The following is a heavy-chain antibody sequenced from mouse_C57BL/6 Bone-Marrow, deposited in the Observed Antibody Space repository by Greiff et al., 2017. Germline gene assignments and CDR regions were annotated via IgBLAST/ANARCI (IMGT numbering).Heavy chain of an antibody. D-gene: IGHD1-1*01. CDR1: GYAFSSYW. J-gene: IGHJ1*03. CDR3: ARYPPHYYGSSHCYFDV. V-gene: IGHV1-80*01. CDR2: IYPGDGDT. Sequence: VQLVESGAELVKPGASVKISCKASGYAFSSYWMNWVKQRPGKGLEWIGQIYPGDGDTNYNGKFKGKATLTADKSSSTAYMQLSILTSEDSAVYFCARYPPHYYGSSHCYFDVWGTGTTVTVSS.